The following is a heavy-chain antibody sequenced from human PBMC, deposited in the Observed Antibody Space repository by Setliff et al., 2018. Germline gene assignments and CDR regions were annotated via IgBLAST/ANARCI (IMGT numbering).Heavy chain of an antibody. V-gene: IGHV4-61*09. Sequence: SETLSLTCTVSGGSISSGSYYWSWIRQPAGKGLEWIGHIYTSGSTNYNPSLKSRVTISVDTSKNQFSLKLSSVTAADTAVYYCARDCYYGSGSYLGRSGSYYYYYGMDVGGQGTTVTVSS. CDR1: GGSISSGSYY. CDR2: IYTSGST. D-gene: IGHD3-10*01. CDR3: ARDCYYGSGSYLGRSGSYYYYYGMDV. J-gene: IGHJ6*02.